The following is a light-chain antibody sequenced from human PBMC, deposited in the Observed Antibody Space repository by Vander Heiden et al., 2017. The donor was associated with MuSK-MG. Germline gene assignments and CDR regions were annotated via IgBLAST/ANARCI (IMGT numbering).Light chain of an antibody. CDR1: QRISTY. CDR3: QQSYSTPYT. Sequence: DIQMTQSPSSLSASVGDRVTITCRASQRISTYLNWYQQKPGKAPQVLIYAASGLQSGVPSRVSGSGSGRDFTLTISSLQPEDFAIYYCQQSYSTPYTFGQGTQLEIK. CDR2: AAS. J-gene: IGKJ2*01. V-gene: IGKV1-39*01.